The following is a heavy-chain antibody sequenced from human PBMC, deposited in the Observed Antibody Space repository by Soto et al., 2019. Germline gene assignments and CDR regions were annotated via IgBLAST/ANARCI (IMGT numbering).Heavy chain of an antibody. J-gene: IGHJ6*02. CDR3: ARDRCRYCSGGSCYLQTYYYYGMDV. V-gene: IGHV4-31*03. Sequence: SETLSLTCTVSGGSISSGGYYWSWIRQHPGKGLEWIGYIYYSGSTYYNPSLKSRVTISVDTSKNQFSLKLSSVTAADTAVYYCARDRCRYCSGGSCYLQTYYYYGMDVWGQGTTVTVS. D-gene: IGHD2-15*01. CDR1: GGSISSGGYY. CDR2: IYYSGST.